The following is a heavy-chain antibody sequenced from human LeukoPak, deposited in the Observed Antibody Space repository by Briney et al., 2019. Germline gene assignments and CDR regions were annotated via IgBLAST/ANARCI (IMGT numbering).Heavy chain of an antibody. Sequence: GGSLRLSCAASEFTFSSYAMSWVRQAPGKGLEWVSAISGSGGSTYYADSVKGRFTTSRDNSKNTLYLQMNSLRAEDTAVYYCAKDRDIVVVPAAPHYWGQGTLVTVSS. D-gene: IGHD2-2*01. V-gene: IGHV3-23*01. J-gene: IGHJ4*02. CDR3: AKDRDIVVVPAAPHY. CDR2: ISGSGGST. CDR1: EFTFSSYA.